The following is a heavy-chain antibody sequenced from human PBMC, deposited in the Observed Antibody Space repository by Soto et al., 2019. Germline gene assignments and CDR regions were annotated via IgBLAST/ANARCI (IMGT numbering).Heavy chain of an antibody. CDR1: GFAFSSNY. D-gene: IGHD6-6*01. CDR2: IYIGGST. V-gene: IGHV3-53*01. Sequence: GGSLRLSCAASGFAFSSNYMSWVRQSPGKGLEWVSFIYIGGSTYYADSVKGRFTISRDNSKNTLYLQMNSLRAEDTAVYYCARESGSLYSDYGMDVWGHGASVTVSS. J-gene: IGHJ6*02. CDR3: ARESGSLYSDYGMDV.